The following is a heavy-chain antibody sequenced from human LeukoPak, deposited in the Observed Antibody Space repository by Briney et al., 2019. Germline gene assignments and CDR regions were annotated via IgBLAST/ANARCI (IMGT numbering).Heavy chain of an antibody. D-gene: IGHD3-3*01. Sequence: GGSLRLSCAASGFTFSSYSMNWVRQAPGKGLEWVSSISSSSYIYYADSVKGRFTISRDSAKNSLYLQMNSLRAEDTAVYYCARDGGGTYYDFWSGYSTFDYWGQGTLVTVSS. CDR2: ISSSSYI. V-gene: IGHV3-21*01. CDR3: ARDGGGTYYDFWSGYSTFDY. J-gene: IGHJ4*02. CDR1: GFTFSSYS.